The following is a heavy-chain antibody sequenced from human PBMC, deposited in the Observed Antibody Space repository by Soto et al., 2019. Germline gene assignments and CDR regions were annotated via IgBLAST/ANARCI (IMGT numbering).Heavy chain of an antibody. Sequence: HPGGSLRLSCAASGFTFSSYGMHWVRQAPGKGLEWVAVIWYDGSNKYYADSVKGRFTISRDNSKNTLYLQMNSLRAEDTAVYYCVNSGYDLGDSPTYGMDVWGQGTTVTVSS. D-gene: IGHD5-12*01. J-gene: IGHJ6*02. CDR1: GFTFSSYG. CDR2: IWYDGSNK. CDR3: VNSGYDLGDSPTYGMDV. V-gene: IGHV3-33*06.